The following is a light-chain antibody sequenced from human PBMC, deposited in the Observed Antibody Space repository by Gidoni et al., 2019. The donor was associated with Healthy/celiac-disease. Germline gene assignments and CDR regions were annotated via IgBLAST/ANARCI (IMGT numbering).Light chain of an antibody. CDR2: GAS. V-gene: IGKV3-20*01. CDR3: QQYGSSPWT. CDR1: QSVSSSY. J-gene: IGKJ1*01. Sequence: VLTQSPGTLSLSPGERATLSCRASQSVSSSYLAWYQQKPGQAPRLLIYGASSRASGIPDRFSGSGSGTDFTLTISRLEPEDFAVYYCQQYGSSPWTFGQGTKVEIK.